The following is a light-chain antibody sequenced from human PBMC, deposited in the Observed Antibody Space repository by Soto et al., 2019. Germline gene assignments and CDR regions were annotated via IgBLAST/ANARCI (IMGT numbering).Light chain of an antibody. CDR1: QDISNY. CDR2: DAS. CDR3: QQYDNLPVT. J-gene: IGKJ4*01. V-gene: IGKV1-33*01. Sequence: DIQMTQFPSSLSASVGDRVTITCQASQDISNYLNWYQQKPGKAPKLLIYDASNLETGVPSRFSGSGSGTDFTFTISSLQSEDIATYYCQQYDNLPVTFGGGTKVDIK.